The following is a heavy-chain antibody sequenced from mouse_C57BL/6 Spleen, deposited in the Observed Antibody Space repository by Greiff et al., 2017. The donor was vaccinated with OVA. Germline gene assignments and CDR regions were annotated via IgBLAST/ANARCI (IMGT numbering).Heavy chain of an antibody. Sequence: VQLQQPGAELVRPGSSVKLSCKASGYTFTSYWMHWVKQRPIQGLEWIGNIDPSDSETHYNQKFKDKATLTVDKSSSTAYMQLSSLTSEDSAVYYCARWDYGNVDYWGQGTTLTVSS. V-gene: IGHV1-52*01. CDR2: IDPSDSET. CDR3: ARWDYGNVDY. J-gene: IGHJ2*01. D-gene: IGHD2-1*01. CDR1: GYTFTSYW.